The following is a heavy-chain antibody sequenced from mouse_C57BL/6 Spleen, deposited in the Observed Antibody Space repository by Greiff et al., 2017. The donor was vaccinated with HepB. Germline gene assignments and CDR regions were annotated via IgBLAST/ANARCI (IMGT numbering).Heavy chain of an antibody. CDR2: INPSNGGT. V-gene: IGHV1-53*01. Sequence: QVQLQQPGTELVKPGASVKLSCKASGYTFTSYWMHWVKQRPGQGLEWIGNINPSNGGTNYNEKFKSKATLTVDKASSTAYMQLSSLTSEDSAVYYCARSSITTVVSMDYWGQGTSVTVSS. CDR1: GYTFTSYW. CDR3: ARSSITTVVSMDY. D-gene: IGHD1-1*01. J-gene: IGHJ4*01.